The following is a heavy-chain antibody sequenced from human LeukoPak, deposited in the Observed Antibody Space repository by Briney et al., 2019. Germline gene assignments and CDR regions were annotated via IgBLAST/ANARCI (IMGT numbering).Heavy chain of an antibody. V-gene: IGHV3-23*01. CDR3: AKIAVAGYSANYYYFDY. CDR2: ISGSGVSS. Sequence: PGGSLRLPCAASGFSFRSYAMSWVRQAPGKGLEWVSTISGSGVSSYYADSVKGRFTISRDNSKNTLYLQMNSLRAEDTAVYYCAKIAVAGYSANYYYFDYWGQGTLVTVSS. D-gene: IGHD6-19*01. J-gene: IGHJ4*02. CDR1: GFSFRSYA.